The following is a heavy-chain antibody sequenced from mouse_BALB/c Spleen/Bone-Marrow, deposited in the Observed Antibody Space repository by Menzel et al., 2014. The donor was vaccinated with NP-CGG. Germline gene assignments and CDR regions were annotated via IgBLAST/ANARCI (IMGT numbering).Heavy chain of an antibody. Sequence: DLVKPGASVMLSCKASGYTFTNFWINWIKQRPGQGLEWIGRIAPGTGTTYYNEMSKGKATLTVDTSSSTAYIQLSSLSSEDSAVYFCARYDYAIDYWGQGTSVTVSS. CDR2: IAPGTGTT. CDR1: GYTFTNFW. J-gene: IGHJ4*01. V-gene: IGHV1S41*01. CDR3: ARYDYAIDY. D-gene: IGHD2-3*01.